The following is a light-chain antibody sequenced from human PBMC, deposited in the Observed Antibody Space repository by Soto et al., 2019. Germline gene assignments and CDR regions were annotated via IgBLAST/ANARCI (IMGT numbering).Light chain of an antibody. J-gene: IGKJ1*01. CDR2: GGS. CDR3: QQYGSSRLT. CDR1: QSVSTTY. Sequence: EIVLTQSPGTLSLSPGERATLSCRASQSVSTTYLAWYQQKPGQAPRLLIYGGSSRATGIPDRFSVSGSGTDFTLTISRLNPEDFAMYYCQQYGSSRLTFCQGTKVEMK. V-gene: IGKV3-20*01.